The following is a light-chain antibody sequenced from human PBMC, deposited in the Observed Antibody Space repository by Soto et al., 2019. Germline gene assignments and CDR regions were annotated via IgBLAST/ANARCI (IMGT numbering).Light chain of an antibody. J-gene: IGLJ1*01. CDR1: ISDY. CDR2: EVS. CDR3: SSYTSGAIPHYV. Sequence: QSALTQPASVSGSPGQSITISCTGTISDYVSWYQQHPGKASKLMIYEVSNRPSGVSARFSGSKSGNTASLTISGLQAEDEAAYYCSSYTSGAIPHYVFATGTKLTVL. V-gene: IGLV2-14*01.